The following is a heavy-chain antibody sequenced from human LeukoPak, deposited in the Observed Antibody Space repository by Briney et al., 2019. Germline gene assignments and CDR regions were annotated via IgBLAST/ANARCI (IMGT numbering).Heavy chain of an antibody. Sequence: ASVKVSCKASGYTFTSYGISWVRQAPGQGLEGMGWISAYNGNTKYAQKLQGRVTMTTDTSTSTAYMELRSLRSDDTAVYYCARGLTRTNWFDPWGQGTLVTVSS. V-gene: IGHV1-18*01. CDR1: GYTFTSYG. CDR2: ISAYNGNT. J-gene: IGHJ5*02. D-gene: IGHD4/OR15-4a*01. CDR3: ARGLTRTNWFDP.